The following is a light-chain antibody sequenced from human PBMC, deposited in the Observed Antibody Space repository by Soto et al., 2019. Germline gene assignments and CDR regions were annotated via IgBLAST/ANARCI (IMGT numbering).Light chain of an antibody. CDR1: SSDVGGYNF. J-gene: IGLJ1*01. CDR3: SSYTGSSTYV. Sequence: QSALTQPASVSGSPGQSITISCTGTSSDVGGYNFVSWYQQHPGKAPKLLIYDVSDRPSGVSSRFSGSKSGNTASLTISGLQAEDEADYYCSSYTGSSTYVCGTGTKVTVL. CDR2: DVS. V-gene: IGLV2-14*01.